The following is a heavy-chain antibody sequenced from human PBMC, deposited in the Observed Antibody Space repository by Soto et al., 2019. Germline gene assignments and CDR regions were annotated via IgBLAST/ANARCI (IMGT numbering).Heavy chain of an antibody. CDR3: ATDPYSSSSGWFDP. CDR1: GYTFTSYA. V-gene: IGHV1-3*01. Sequence: VASVKVSCRVSGYTFTSYAMHWVRQAPGQRLEWMGWINPGNGNTKYSQKFKGRLTITRDRSASPAYMELSRLRSDDTAVSSCATDPYSSSSGWFDPWGQGTMVTVSS. D-gene: IGHD6-6*01. J-gene: IGHJ5*02. CDR2: INPGNGNT.